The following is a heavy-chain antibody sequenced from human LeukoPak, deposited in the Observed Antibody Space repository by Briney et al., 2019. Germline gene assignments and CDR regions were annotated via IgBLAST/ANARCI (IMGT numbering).Heavy chain of an antibody. J-gene: IGHJ4*02. V-gene: IGHV3-48*04. CDR3: ARDLGSPPDY. D-gene: IGHD3-10*01. CDR1: GFTFSSCS. CDR2: ISSSSSTI. Sequence: GGSLRLSCAASGFTFSSCSMNWVRQAPGKGLEWVSYISSSSSTIYYADSVKGRFTISRDNAENSLYLQMNSLRAEDTAVYYCARDLGSPPDYWGQGTLVTVSS.